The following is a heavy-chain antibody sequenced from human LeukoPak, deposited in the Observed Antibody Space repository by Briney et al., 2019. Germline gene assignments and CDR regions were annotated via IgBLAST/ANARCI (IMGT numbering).Heavy chain of an antibody. Sequence: PGGSLRLSCAASGFTFSNSAMSWVRQAPGKGLDWVSAISGSGANTYYADSVKGRFTISRDNSKNTLYLQMNSLRAEDTAVYYCAKSPMVTADNYYFDYWGQGTLVTVSS. J-gene: IGHJ4*02. D-gene: IGHD2-21*02. CDR2: ISGSGANT. CDR3: AKSPMVTADNYYFDY. V-gene: IGHV3-23*01. CDR1: GFTFSNSA.